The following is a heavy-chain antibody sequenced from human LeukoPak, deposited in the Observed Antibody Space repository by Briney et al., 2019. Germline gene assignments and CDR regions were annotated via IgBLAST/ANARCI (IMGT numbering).Heavy chain of an antibody. CDR3: ASIAAALFDY. D-gene: IGHD6-13*01. CDR1: GGSISSSSYY. CDR2: IYYSGST. Sequence: SETLSLTCTVSGGSISSSSYYWCWILQPPGKGLEWIGSIYYSGSTYYNPSLKSRVTISVDTSKNQFSLKLSSVTAADTAVYYCASIAAALFDYWGQGTLVTVSS. J-gene: IGHJ4*02. V-gene: IGHV4-39*07.